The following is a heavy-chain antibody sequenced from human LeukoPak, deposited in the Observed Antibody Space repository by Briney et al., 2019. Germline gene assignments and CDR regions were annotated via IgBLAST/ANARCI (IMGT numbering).Heavy chain of an antibody. J-gene: IGHJ4*02. CDR3: AKVFYNSGWYPFDY. D-gene: IGHD6-19*01. Sequence: PGGSLRLSCAASGFTFSNYGMHWVRQAPGKGLEWVAFIRYDVSNKYYADSVKGRFTISRDNSKNTLYLQMNSLRAEDTAVYYCAKVFYNSGWYPFDYWGQGTLVTVSS. V-gene: IGHV3-30*02. CDR1: GFTFSNYG. CDR2: IRYDVSNK.